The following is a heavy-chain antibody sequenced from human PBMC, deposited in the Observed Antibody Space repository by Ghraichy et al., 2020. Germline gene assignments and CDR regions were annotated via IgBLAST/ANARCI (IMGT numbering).Heavy chain of an antibody. Sequence: ESLNISCTVSGGSISSYYWSWIRQPPGKGLEWIGYIYYSGSTNYNPSLKSRVTISVDTSKNKFSLKLSSVTAADTAVYYCAREVFGNSAFDYWGQGTLVTVSS. CDR1: GGSISSYY. J-gene: IGHJ4*02. CDR3: AREVFGNSAFDY. D-gene: IGHD4-23*01. V-gene: IGHV4-59*01. CDR2: IYYSGST.